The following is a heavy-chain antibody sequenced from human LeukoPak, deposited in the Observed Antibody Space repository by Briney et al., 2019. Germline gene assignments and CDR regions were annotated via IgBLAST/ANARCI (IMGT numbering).Heavy chain of an antibody. Sequence: GGSLRLSCTASGFSFSDYDMTWVRQAPGKGLEWVSSISGSSSHRYYADSAKGRFTISRDNAKNSLYLQMNSLRAEDTAVYYCARAFPPLRTSAAGDYWGQGTLVTVSS. V-gene: IGHV3-21*06. CDR2: ISGSSSHR. D-gene: IGHD6-25*01. J-gene: IGHJ4*02. CDR3: ARAFPPLRTSAAGDY. CDR1: GFSFSDYD.